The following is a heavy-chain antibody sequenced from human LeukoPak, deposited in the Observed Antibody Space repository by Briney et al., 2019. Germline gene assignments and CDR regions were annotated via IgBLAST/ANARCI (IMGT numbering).Heavy chain of an antibody. Sequence: GGSLRLSCAASGFTLRNHWMHWVRQTPGKGLVWVSRISSDGSSTTYADSVKGRFTISRDNAKNTLYLQMNSLRAEDTAVYYCARAGRHTVTTIVCDHFDYWGQGTLVTVSS. D-gene: IGHD4-17*01. J-gene: IGHJ4*02. V-gene: IGHV3-74*03. CDR2: ISSDGSST. CDR1: GFTLRNHW. CDR3: ARAGRHTVTTIVCDHFDY.